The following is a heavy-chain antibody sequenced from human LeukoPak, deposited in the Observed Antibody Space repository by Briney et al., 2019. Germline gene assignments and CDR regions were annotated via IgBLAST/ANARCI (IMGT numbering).Heavy chain of an antibody. CDR2: ISGRGGST. V-gene: IGHV3-23*01. CDR3: AKDRRSCTSTSCYYRFDY. D-gene: IGHD2-2*01. Sequence: GGSLRLSXAASGFTFSSYAMSWVGQAPGKGLEWVSGISGRGGSTHYADSVKGRFTISRDNSKNTLYLQMNSLRAEDTAVYYCAKDRRSCTSTSCYYRFDYWGQGTLVTVSS. J-gene: IGHJ4*02. CDR1: GFTFSSYA.